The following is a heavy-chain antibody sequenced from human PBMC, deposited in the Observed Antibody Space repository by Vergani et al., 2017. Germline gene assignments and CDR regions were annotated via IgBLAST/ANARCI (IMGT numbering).Heavy chain of an antibody. Sequence: VQLVESGGGVVQPGRSLRLSCAASGFTFSSYGMHWVRQAPGKGLEWVAVISYDGSNKYYADSVKGRFTISRDNAKNTLYLQMNSLRAEDTAVYYCARSSGWYVYYMDVWGKG. V-gene: IGHV3-30*03. CDR2: ISYDGSNK. CDR1: GFTFSSYG. J-gene: IGHJ6*03. D-gene: IGHD6-19*01. CDR3: ARSSGWYVYYMDV.